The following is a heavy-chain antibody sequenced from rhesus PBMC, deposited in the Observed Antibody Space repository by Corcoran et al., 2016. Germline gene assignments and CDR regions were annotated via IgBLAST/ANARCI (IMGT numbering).Heavy chain of an antibody. Sequence: QVTLKESGPALVKPTQTLTLTCTFSGFSISTSGMGVGWIRQPPGKALEWLALIYWDDEKYYSTSLKSRLTITKDTSKNQVVLTMTNMDPVDTATYYCARSSWPYYWGQGVLVTVSS. CDR3: ARSSWPYY. CDR1: GFSISTSGMG. J-gene: IGHJ4*01. D-gene: IGHD6-13*01. CDR2: IYWDDEK. V-gene: IGHV2-174*01.